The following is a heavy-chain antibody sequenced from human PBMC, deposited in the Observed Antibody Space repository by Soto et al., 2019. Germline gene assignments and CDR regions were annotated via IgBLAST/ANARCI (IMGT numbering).Heavy chain of an antibody. Sequence: SETLSLTFSVSGGSINSYWWSWIRQPAGKGLEWIGRVYSSGDTDYNPSLNSRATMSVETSKNQVSLKLTSVTAADTAVYYCARDIGSYAYAEGYWGQGIQVTVSS. D-gene: IGHD2-2*01. J-gene: IGHJ4*02. CDR2: VYSSGDT. CDR3: ARDIGSYAYAEGY. CDR1: GGSINSYW. V-gene: IGHV4-4*07.